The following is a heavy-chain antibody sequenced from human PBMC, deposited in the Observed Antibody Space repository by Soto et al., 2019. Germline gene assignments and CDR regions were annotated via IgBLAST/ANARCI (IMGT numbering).Heavy chain of an antibody. CDR3: ARDMDTAMVILDY. J-gene: IGHJ4*02. V-gene: IGHV3-30-3*01. CDR1: GFTFSTYA. D-gene: IGHD5-18*01. CDR2: ISYDGSNK. Sequence: GGSLRLSCAASGFTFSTYAMHWVRQAPGKGLEWVAVISYDGSNKYYADSVKGRFTISRDNSKNTLYLQMHSLRAEDTAVYYCARDMDTAMVILDYWGQGTLVTVSS.